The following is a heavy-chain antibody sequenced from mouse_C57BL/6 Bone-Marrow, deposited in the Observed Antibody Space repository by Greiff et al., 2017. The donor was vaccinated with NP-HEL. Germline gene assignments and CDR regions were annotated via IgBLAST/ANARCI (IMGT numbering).Heavy chain of an antibody. Sequence: EVKLVESGPGLVKPSQSLSLTCSVTGYSITSGYYWNWIRQFPGNKLEWMGYISYDGSNNYNPSLKNRISITRDTSKNQFFLKLNSVTTEDTATYYCARDYYFAYWGQGTLVTVSA. CDR2: ISYDGSN. V-gene: IGHV3-6*01. J-gene: IGHJ3*01. D-gene: IGHD1-1*01. CDR1: GYSITSGYY. CDR3: ARDYYFAY.